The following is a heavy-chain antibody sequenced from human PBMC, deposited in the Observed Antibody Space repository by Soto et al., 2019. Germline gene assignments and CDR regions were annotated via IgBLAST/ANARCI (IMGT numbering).Heavy chain of an antibody. J-gene: IGHJ5*02. CDR1: GFTFSSYW. V-gene: IGHV3-7*01. Sequence: EVQLVESGGGLVQPGGSLRLSCAASGFTFSSYWMSWVRQAPGKGLEWVANIKQDGSEKYYVDSVKGRFTISRDNAKNSLYLQMNSLRAEDTAVYYCARETYDSSGYALFDPWGQGTLVTVSS. CDR2: IKQDGSEK. CDR3: ARETYDSSGYALFDP. D-gene: IGHD3-22*01.